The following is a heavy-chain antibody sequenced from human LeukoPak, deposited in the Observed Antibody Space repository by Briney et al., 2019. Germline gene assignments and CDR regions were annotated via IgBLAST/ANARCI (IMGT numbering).Heavy chain of an antibody. V-gene: IGHV4-34*01. CDR2: PNNSGTA. CDR3: ARCDYCGGDCYSRPDH. J-gene: IGHJ4*02. D-gene: IGHD2-21*02. CDR1: GGTFSGFY. Sequence: PSETLSLNSAVYGGTFSGFYWSWLRQPPGKGLEWFGGPNNSGTATYNQSLKSRLTISVDTSKNQFSLKLSSVTAADTAVYYCARCDYCGGDCYSRPDHWGRGTLVTVSS.